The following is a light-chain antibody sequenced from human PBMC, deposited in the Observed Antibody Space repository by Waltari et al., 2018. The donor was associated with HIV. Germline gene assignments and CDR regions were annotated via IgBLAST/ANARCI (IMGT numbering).Light chain of an antibody. V-gene: IGKV1-39*01. J-gene: IGKJ3*01. CDR1: QNISHY. CDR3: QQSYSSPT. Sequence: DIQMTQSPSPLSASIGDSVTITCRASQNISHYLNWYQQKPGKAPTALISTATTLQSGVPLRFRGSGSGTDFTLTITSLRPDDFATYFNQQSYSSPTFGPGNTVDIK. CDR2: TAT.